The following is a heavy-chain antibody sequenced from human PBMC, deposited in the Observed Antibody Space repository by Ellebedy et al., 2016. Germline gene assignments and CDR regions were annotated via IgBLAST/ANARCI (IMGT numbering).Heavy chain of an antibody. D-gene: IGHD4-11*01. V-gene: IGHV2-5*01. CDR1: GFSLSTNRVT. CDR3: AHRSTVTSVDY. Sequence: SGPTLVKPTQTLTLTCTFSGFSLSTNRVTVGWVRQPPGKALEWLAFIYGNDDKRYSPFLKSRLTITKDTSKNQVVLTMTNMDPVDTATYYCAHRSTVTSVDYWGQGTLVTVSS. J-gene: IGHJ4*02. CDR2: IYGNDDK.